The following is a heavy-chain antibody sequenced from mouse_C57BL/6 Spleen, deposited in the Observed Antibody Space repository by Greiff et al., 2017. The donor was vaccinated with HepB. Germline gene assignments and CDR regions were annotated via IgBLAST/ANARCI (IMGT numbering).Heavy chain of an antibody. V-gene: IGHV1-80*01. Sequence: QVQLKESGAELVKPGASVKISCKASGYAFSSYWMNWVKQRPGKGLEWIGQIYPGDGDTNYNGKFKGKATLTADKSSSTAYMQLSSLTSEDSAVYFCAILANWDLDYWGQGTTLTVSS. J-gene: IGHJ2*01. CDR1: GYAFSSYW. CDR2: IYPGDGDT. CDR3: AILANWDLDY. D-gene: IGHD4-1*01.